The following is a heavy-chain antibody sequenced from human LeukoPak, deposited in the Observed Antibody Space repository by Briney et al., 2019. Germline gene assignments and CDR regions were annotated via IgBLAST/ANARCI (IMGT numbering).Heavy chain of an antibody. CDR3: ARHWSSYNWFDP. CDR2: IYYSGST. CDR1: GDSVRNDFYY. Sequence: SETLSLTCSVSGDSVRNDFYYWGWIRQPPGKGLEWIGSIYYSGSTYYNPSLKSRVTISVDTSKNQFSLKLSSVTAADTAVYYCARHWSSYNWFDPWGQGTLVTVSS. J-gene: IGHJ5*02. V-gene: IGHV4-39*01.